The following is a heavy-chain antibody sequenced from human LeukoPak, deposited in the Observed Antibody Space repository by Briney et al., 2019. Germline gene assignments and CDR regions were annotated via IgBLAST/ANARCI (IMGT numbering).Heavy chain of an antibody. Sequence: SETLSLTCAVYGGSFSGYYWSWIRQPPGKGLEWIGEINHSGSTNYNPSLKSRVTISVDTSKNQFSLKLSSVTAADTAVYYCARSYYYDYVWGSYREPLDYWGQGTLVTVSS. J-gene: IGHJ4*02. CDR1: GGSFSGYY. V-gene: IGHV4-34*01. D-gene: IGHD3-16*02. CDR3: ARSYYYDYVWGSYREPLDY. CDR2: INHSGST.